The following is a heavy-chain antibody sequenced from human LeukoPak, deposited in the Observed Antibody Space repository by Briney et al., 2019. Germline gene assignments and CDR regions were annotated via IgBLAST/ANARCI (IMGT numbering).Heavy chain of an antibody. V-gene: IGHV3-11*04. J-gene: IGHJ4*02. CDR1: GFTFSDYY. Sequence: GGSLRLSCAASGFTFSDYYMSWIRQAPGKGLEWVSYISSSGSTIYYADSVKGRYTISRDNAKNSLYLQMNSLRAEDTAVYYCARPSSTTVTFDYWGQGTLVTVSS. D-gene: IGHD4-17*01. CDR2: ISSSGSTI. CDR3: ARPSSTTVTFDY.